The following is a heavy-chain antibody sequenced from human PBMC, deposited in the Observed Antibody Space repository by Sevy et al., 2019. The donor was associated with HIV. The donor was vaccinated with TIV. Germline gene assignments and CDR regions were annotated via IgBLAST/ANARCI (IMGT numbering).Heavy chain of an antibody. CDR2: IYWDDDQ. CDR1: GFSLSAGGVG. D-gene: IGHD2-15*01. CDR3: ALNGGGSPKYYFDD. Sequence: SGPTLVNPTQTLTLTCTFSGFSLSAGGVGVGWIRQPPGRALVFLAVIYWDDDQRYNPSLRNRLTITKDTSKKQVVLTMTNMDPVDTATYYCALNGGGSPKYYFDDWGQGTLVTVSS. V-gene: IGHV2-5*02. J-gene: IGHJ4*02.